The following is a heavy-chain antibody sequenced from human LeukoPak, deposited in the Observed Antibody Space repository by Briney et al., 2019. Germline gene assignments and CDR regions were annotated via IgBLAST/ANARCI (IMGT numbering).Heavy chain of an antibody. J-gene: IGHJ2*01. CDR3: ARELVGATPHWYFDL. CDR2: IYTSGST. Sequence: SSETLSLTCTVSGGSISSYYWSWPRQPAGKGLEWIGRIYTSGSTNYNPSLKSRVTMSVDTSKNQFSLKLSSVTAADTAVYYCARELVGATPHWYFDLWGRGTLVTVSS. CDR1: GGSISSYY. V-gene: IGHV4-4*07. D-gene: IGHD1-26*01.